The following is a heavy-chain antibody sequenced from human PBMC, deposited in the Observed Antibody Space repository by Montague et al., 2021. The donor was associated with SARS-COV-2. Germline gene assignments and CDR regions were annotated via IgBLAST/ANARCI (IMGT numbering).Heavy chain of an antibody. Sequence: SETLSLTCTVSGGSITVSRYDWGWIRQPPGQGLEWIGSVHYTGTTSYNASLKSRLTISVDTSENQFSLKMTSVTASDTAVYYRARHRANAGSFDIWGQGTMVTGSS. D-gene: IGHD1-1*01. CDR3: ARHRANAGSFDI. CDR2: VHYTGTT. J-gene: IGHJ3*02. V-gene: IGHV4-39*01. CDR1: GGSITVSRYD.